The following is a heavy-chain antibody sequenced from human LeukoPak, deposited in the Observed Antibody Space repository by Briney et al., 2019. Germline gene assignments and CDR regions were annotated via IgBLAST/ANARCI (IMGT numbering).Heavy chain of an antibody. CDR3: ARRVPVAGSMGFDY. CDR2: IYPADSAS. D-gene: IGHD6-19*01. V-gene: IGHV5-51*01. Sequence: GESLKISCQGFGYTFSTYWIGWVRQLPGKGLEWMGTIYPADSASTYSPSFQGQVTMSADKSISTAFLQWSSLKASDTAVYYCARRVPVAGSMGFDYWGQGTLVIVSS. CDR1: GYTFSTYW. J-gene: IGHJ4*02.